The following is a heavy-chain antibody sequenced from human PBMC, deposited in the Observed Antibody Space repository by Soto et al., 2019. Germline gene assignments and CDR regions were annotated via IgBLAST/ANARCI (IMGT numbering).Heavy chain of an antibody. CDR1: GGSTRNYF. Sequence: QVQLQESGPGLVKPSETLSLTCTVSGGSTRNYFWSWILQPPGKALEWIVCIYYSGTTNYNSSLKSRVTISLDTSKNQFSLRLRSVTAADTAVYYCARYVNPYDTAVWFDPWGQGTLVTVSS. V-gene: IGHV4-59*01. CDR2: IYYSGTT. CDR3: ARYVNPYDTAVWFDP. D-gene: IGHD3-9*01. J-gene: IGHJ5*02.